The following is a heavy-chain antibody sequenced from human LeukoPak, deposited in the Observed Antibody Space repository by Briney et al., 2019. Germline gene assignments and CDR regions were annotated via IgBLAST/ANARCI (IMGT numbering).Heavy chain of an antibody. CDR3: ARDAGGYIVDTMPEPVHY. V-gene: IGHV1-18*01. Sequence: ASVKVSCKASGYTFTSYGISWVRQAPGQGLEWMGWISAYNGNTNYAQKLQGRVTMTTDTSTRTAYMELRSLRSDDTAVYYCARDAGGYIVDTMPEPVHYWGQGTLLTVSS. J-gene: IGHJ4*02. D-gene: IGHD5-12*01. CDR1: GYTFTSYG. CDR2: ISAYNGNT.